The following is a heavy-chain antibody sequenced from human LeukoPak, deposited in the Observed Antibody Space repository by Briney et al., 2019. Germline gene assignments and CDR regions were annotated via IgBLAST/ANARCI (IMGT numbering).Heavy chain of an antibody. J-gene: IGHJ4*02. CDR3: AREAVAGSTFEY. D-gene: IGHD6-19*01. Sequence: SQTLSLTCAISGDRVSSNSAAWNWVRQSPSRGLEWLGRTYYRSKWYNNYAVSVKSRITINPDTSKNQFTLQLNSVTPEDTAVYYCAREAVAGSTFEYWGQGTLVMVSA. CDR1: GDRVSSNSAA. CDR2: TYYRSKWYN. V-gene: IGHV6-1*01.